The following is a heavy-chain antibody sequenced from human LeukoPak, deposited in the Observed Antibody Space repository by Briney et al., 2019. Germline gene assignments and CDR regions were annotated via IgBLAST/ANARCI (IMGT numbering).Heavy chain of an antibody. CDR3: ARGGYIAVADDFDY. CDR1: GYTFTGYF. V-gene: IGHV1-2*02. Sequence: ASVKVSCKASGYTFTGYFMHWVRQAPGQGLEWMGWINPNNGGTNYAQKFQGSVTLTRDTSISTAYMELSRLRSDDTAVYYCARGGYIAVADDFDYWGQGTLVTVSS. D-gene: IGHD6-19*01. J-gene: IGHJ4*02. CDR2: INPNNGGT.